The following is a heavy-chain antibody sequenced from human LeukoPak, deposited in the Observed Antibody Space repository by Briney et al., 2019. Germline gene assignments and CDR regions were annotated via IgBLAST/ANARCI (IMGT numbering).Heavy chain of an antibody. J-gene: IGHJ4*02. V-gene: IGHV4-38-2*02. CDR2: IYYSGST. CDR3: ARMVSGYYLFDY. CDR1: GYSISSSYY. Sequence: SETLSLTCTVSGYSISSSYYWGWIRQPPGKGLEWIGSIYYSGSTYYNPSLKSRVTISVDTSKNQFSLKLSSVTAADTAVYYCARMVSGYYLFDYWGQGTLVTVSS. D-gene: IGHD3-22*01.